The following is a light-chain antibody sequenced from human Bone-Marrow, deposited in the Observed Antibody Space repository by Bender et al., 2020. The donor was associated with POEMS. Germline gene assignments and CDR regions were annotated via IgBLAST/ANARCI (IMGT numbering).Light chain of an antibody. Sequence: QSALTQPASVSGSPGQSITISCTGTSSDFGSFNLVSWYQHHPGKAPKLMIYDVSKRPSGVSNRFSGSRSGTPASLTISGLQAEDEADYYCCSNTGRGTALGTGTPVTVL. CDR2: DVS. V-gene: IGLV2-23*02. CDR1: SSDFGSFNL. CDR3: CSNTGRGTA. J-gene: IGLJ1*01.